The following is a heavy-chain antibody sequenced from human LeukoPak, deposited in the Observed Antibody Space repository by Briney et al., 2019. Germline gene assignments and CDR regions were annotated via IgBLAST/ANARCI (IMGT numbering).Heavy chain of an antibody. Sequence: GSSVKVSCKASGGTFSSYAISWVRQAPGQGLEWMGGIIPIFGTANYAQKFQGRVTITADESTSTAYMELSSLRSEDTAVYYCARGRGYCSGGSCPSAGSWFDPWGQGTLVTVSS. CDR3: ARGRGYCSGGSCPSAGSWFDP. J-gene: IGHJ5*02. V-gene: IGHV1-69*01. CDR2: IIPIFGTA. D-gene: IGHD2-15*01. CDR1: GGTFSSYA.